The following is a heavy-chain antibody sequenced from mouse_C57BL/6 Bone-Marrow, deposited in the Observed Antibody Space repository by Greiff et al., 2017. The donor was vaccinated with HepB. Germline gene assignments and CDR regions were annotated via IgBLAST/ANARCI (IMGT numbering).Heavy chain of an antibody. J-gene: IGHJ3*01. CDR3: AIFPYYYGSSPLAY. V-gene: IGHV1-74*01. D-gene: IGHD1-1*01. Sequence: VQLQQPGAELVKPGASVKVSCKASGYTFTSYWMHWVKQRPGQGLEWIGRIHPSDSDTNYNQKFKGKATLTVDKSSSIAYMQLSSLTSEDSAVYYCAIFPYYYGSSPLAYWGQGTLVTVSA. CDR2: IHPSDSDT. CDR1: GYTFTSYW.